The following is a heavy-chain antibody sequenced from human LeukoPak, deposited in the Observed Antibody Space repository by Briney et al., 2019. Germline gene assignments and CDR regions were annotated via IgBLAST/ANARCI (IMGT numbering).Heavy chain of an antibody. CDR1: GFTFSGYA. CDR2: ISGSGGST. Sequence: HPGGSLRLSCAASGFTFSGYAMSWVRQAPGKGLEWVSAISGSGGSTYYADSVKGRFTISRDNSKNTLYLQMNSLRAEDTAVYYCAKDLRRNYYDSSGYYEYYFDYWGQGTLVTVSS. D-gene: IGHD3-22*01. CDR3: AKDLRRNYYDSSGYYEYYFDY. J-gene: IGHJ4*02. V-gene: IGHV3-23*01.